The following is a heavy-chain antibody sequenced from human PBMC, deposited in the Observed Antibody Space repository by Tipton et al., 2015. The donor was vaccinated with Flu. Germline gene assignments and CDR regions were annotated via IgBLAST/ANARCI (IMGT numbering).Heavy chain of an antibody. D-gene: IGHD2-2*01. CDR1: GFTFSSYS. CDR2: ISSSSSTI. J-gene: IGHJ6*03. Sequence: SLRLSCAASGFTFSSYSMNWVRQAPGKGLEWVSYISSSSSTIYYADSVKGRFTISRDNAKNSLYLQMNSLRAEDTAVYYCARVVPAADYYYYYYMDVWGKGTTVTVSS. V-gene: IGHV3-48*01. CDR3: ARVVPAADYYYYYYMDV.